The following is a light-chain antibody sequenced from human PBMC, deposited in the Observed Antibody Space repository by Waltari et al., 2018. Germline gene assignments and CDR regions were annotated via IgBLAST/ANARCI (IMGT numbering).Light chain of an antibody. CDR1: SNDVGAYNY. J-gene: IGLJ3*02. Sequence: QSALTQPRSVSGSPGQSFTISCTGTSNDVGAYNYVSWHQQHPGKAPKLMIYDVSKRPSGVPDLFSASKSGNTASLTISGLQAEDEADYYCCSYTGTYTHWVFGGGTKLTVL. CDR2: DVS. CDR3: CSYTGTYTHWV. V-gene: IGLV2-11*01.